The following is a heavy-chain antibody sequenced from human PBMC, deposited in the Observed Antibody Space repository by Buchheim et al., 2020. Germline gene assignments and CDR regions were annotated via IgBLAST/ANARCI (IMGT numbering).Heavy chain of an antibody. D-gene: IGHD3-9*01. CDR1: GFTFSGYG. Sequence: QVQLVESGGGVVQPGRSLRLSCAASGFTFSGYGMHWVRQAPGKGLEWVAVISYDGSNKYYADSVKGRFTISRDNSKNTLYLQMNSLRAEDTAVYYCATGTPDYDILTGYLFHWGQGTL. J-gene: IGHJ4*02. CDR2: ISYDGSNK. V-gene: IGHV3-30*03. CDR3: ATGTPDYDILTGYLFH.